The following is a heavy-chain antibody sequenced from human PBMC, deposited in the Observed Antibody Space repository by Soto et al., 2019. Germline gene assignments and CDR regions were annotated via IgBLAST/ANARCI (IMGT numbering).Heavy chain of an antibody. CDR1: GYTFTSYG. Sequence: QVQLVQSGAEVKKPGASVKVSCKASGYTFTSYGISWVRQAPGQGLEWMGWISAYNGNTNYAQKRQGIATMITDTSTGTAYIERRSLRSDDTAVSYCARDRGDSRSWYKGDAFDIWGQGTIVTVSS. V-gene: IGHV1-18*01. J-gene: IGHJ3*02. D-gene: IGHD6-13*01. CDR3: ARDRGDSRSWYKGDAFDI. CDR2: ISAYNGNT.